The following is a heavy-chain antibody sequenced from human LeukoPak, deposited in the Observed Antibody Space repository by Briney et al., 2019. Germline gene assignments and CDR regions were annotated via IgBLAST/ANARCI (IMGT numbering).Heavy chain of an antibody. J-gene: IGHJ6*03. Sequence: GGSLRLPCAASGFTFSSFDMHWVRHPTGQGLEWVSTIGTASDTYYPGSVEGRFTLSRDNAKNSLYLQMNSLTAGDTAVYYCARGPPRGKYYYMDVWGKGTTVTVSS. CDR1: GFTFSSFD. CDR3: ARGPPRGKYYYMDV. V-gene: IGHV3-13*01. CDR2: IGTASDT. D-gene: IGHD1-1*01.